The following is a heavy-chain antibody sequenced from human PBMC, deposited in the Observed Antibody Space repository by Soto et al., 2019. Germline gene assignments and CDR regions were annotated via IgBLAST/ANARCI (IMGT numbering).Heavy chain of an antibody. D-gene: IGHD1-26*01. CDR3: AREGGIVGATAADY. CDR1: GGSISSGGYY. J-gene: IGHJ4*02. V-gene: IGHV4-31*03. CDR2: IYYSGST. Sequence: QVQLQESGPGLVKPSQTLSLTCTVSGGSISSGGYYWSWIRQHPGKGLEWIGYIYYSGSTYYNPSLKSRVTMSVDTAKTQFSLELSSVTAADTAVYYCAREGGIVGATAADYWGQGTLVTVSS.